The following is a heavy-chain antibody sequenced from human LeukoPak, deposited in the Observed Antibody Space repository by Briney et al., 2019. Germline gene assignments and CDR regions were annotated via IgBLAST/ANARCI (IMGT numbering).Heavy chain of an antibody. CDR2: VYYSGST. Sequence: SETLSLTCTVSGGFVSSNYWSWIRQPPGKGLEWIGYVYYSGSTNYNPSLKSRVTISEDTSKNQFSLKLTSVTAADTAVYYCARGGARLYGMDVWGQGTTVAVSS. CDR3: ARGGARLYGMDV. V-gene: IGHV4-59*02. J-gene: IGHJ6*02. CDR1: GGFVSSNY. D-gene: IGHD4/OR15-4a*01.